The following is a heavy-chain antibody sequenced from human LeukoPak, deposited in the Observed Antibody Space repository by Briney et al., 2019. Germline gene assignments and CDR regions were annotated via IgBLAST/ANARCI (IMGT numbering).Heavy chain of an antibody. CDR1: GGSISSYY. Sequence: SETLSLTCTVSGGSISSYYWSWIRQPPGKGLEWIGYIYYSGSTYYNPSLKSRVTISVHTSKNQFSLKLSSVTAADTAVYYCARVSSGYVPDYWGQGTLVTVSP. CDR3: ARVSSGYVPDY. J-gene: IGHJ4*02. V-gene: IGHV4-59*08. CDR2: IYYSGST. D-gene: IGHD5-12*01.